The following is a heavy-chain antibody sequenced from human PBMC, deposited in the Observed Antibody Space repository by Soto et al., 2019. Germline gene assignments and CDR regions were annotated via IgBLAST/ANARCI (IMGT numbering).Heavy chain of an antibody. V-gene: IGHV5-51*01. CDR1: GYSFTSYW. D-gene: IGHD6-13*01. J-gene: IGHJ4*02. CDR2: IYHTHSDT. Sequence: GESLKISRKGSGYSFTSYWNGWVRQMPGKGLEWMGIIYHTHSDTRYSPSFRGQGTISAHKSISTAYLKWSSLKASDKAMYYCSRRRYSSSWYALAPFDYWGQGALVTVSS. CDR3: SRRRYSSSWYALAPFDY.